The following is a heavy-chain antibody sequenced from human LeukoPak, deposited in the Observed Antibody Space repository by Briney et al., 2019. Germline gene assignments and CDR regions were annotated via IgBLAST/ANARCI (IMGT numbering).Heavy chain of an antibody. CDR2: ISTSGGTK. V-gene: IGHV3-11*04. D-gene: IGHD3-10*01. CDR1: GFTFSDYF. J-gene: IGHJ4*02. CDR3: ARGGVAAPVPPIDY. Sequence: PGGSLRLSCAASGFTFSDYFMFWIRQAPGKGLEWVSYISTSGGTKHYADSVKGRFTISRDNAKKSLYLQMNNLRGEDTAVYYCARGGVAAPVPPIDYWGQGTLVTVSS.